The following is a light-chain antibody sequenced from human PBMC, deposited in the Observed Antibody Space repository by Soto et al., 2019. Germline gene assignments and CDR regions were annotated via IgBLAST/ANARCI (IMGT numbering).Light chain of an antibody. V-gene: IGLV2-14*01. CDR1: SSDVSGHNY. CDR2: EVS. Sequence: QSALTQPASVSGSPGQSITISCTGTSSDVSGHNYVSWYQQHPGIAPKLMISEVSNRPSGVSNRFSGSKSGNTASLTISGLQAEDEADYYCSSYTTSSTLVFGGGTKVTVL. J-gene: IGLJ2*01. CDR3: SSYTTSSTLV.